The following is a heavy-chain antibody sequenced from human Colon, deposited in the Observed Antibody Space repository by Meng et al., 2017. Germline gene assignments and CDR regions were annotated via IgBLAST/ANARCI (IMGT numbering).Heavy chain of an antibody. CDR1: GYSLSGYY. V-gene: IGHV1-2*06. J-gene: IGHJ4*02. CDR3: AKIHLGDSGLDY. Sequence: QVHLVQSGAEVKKPGASVKVSCKASGYSLSGYYMHWVRQVPGQGLEWMGRINADSGGTNYAEKFQGRVTLTRDTSINTAYMEVTSLRSDDTAVYYCAKIHLGDSGLDYWGQGTLVTVSS. D-gene: IGHD6-19*01. CDR2: INADSGGT.